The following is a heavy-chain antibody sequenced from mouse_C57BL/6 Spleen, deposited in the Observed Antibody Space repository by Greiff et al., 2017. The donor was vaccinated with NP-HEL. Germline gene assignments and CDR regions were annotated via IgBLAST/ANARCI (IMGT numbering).Heavy chain of an antibody. CDR2: IDPENGDT. CDR3: TGFITTD. J-gene: IGHJ3*01. V-gene: IGHV14-4*01. Sequence: VQLKESGAELVRPGASVKLSCTASGFNIKDDYMHWVKQRPEQGLEWIGWIDPENGDTEYASKFQGKATITADTSSNTAYLQLSSLTSEDTAVYYCTGFITTDWGKGTLVTVSA. D-gene: IGHD1-1*01. CDR1: GFNIKDDY.